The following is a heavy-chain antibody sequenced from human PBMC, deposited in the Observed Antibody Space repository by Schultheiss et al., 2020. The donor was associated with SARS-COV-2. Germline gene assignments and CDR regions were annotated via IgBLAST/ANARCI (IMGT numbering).Heavy chain of an antibody. CDR3: ARDLERHFDY. J-gene: IGHJ4*02. CDR1: GGSISSYY. V-gene: IGHV4-59*12. D-gene: IGHD1-1*01. CDR2: IYYSGST. Sequence: SETLSLTCTVSGGSISSYYWSWIRQPPGKGLEWIGYIYYSGSTNYNPSLKSRVTISVDTSKNQFSLKLSSVTAADTAVYYCARDLERHFDYWGQGTLVTVSS.